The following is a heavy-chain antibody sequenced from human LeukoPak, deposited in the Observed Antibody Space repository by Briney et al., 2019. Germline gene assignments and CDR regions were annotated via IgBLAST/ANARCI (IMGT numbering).Heavy chain of an antibody. V-gene: IGHV4-39*01. CDR1: GGSIRSSSYY. Sequence: SETLSLTCTVSGGSIRSSSYYWGWIRQPPGKGLEWIGSIYYSGSTYYNPSLKSRVTISVDTSKNQFSLKLSSVTAADTAVYYCARHLNNYGDYHFGFDYWGQGTLVTVSS. CDR2: IYYSGST. J-gene: IGHJ4*02. D-gene: IGHD4-17*01. CDR3: ARHLNNYGDYHFGFDY.